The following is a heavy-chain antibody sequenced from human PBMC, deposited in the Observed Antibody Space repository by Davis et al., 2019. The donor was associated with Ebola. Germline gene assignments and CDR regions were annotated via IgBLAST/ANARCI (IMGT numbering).Heavy chain of an antibody. CDR1: GFTFSGYW. CDR2: INIDGIST. CDR3: AKDTSNVWFDV. Sequence: HTGGSLRLSCAASGFTFSGYWMHWVRQAPGKGLVWVAHINIDGISTSYADSVKGRFTISRDNSKNTLHLQMNSLRVEDTAIYYCAKDTSNVWFDVWGRGTIVTVSS. J-gene: IGHJ3*01. D-gene: IGHD6-19*01. V-gene: IGHV3-74*01.